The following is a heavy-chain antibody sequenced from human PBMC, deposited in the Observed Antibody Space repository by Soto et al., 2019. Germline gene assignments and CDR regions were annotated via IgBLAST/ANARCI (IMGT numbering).Heavy chain of an antibody. D-gene: IGHD3-16*01. V-gene: IGHV3-11*01. CDR2: IRSSGSTL. CDR3: ARGIGAPNWFDP. Sequence: QVQLVESGGGLVKPGGSLRLSCAASGFTFSDYHMSWIRQAPGKGLEWVSYIRSSGSTLYYADSVKGRFTISRDNAENSLYLQMNSLRADDTAVYYCARGIGAPNWFDPWGQGTLVTVSS. J-gene: IGHJ5*02. CDR1: GFTFSDYH.